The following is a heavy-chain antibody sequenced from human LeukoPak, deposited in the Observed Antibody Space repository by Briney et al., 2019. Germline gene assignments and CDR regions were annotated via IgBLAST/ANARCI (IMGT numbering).Heavy chain of an antibody. CDR1: GFTFSSYS. CDR2: ISSSSSTI. V-gene: IGHV3-48*04. Sequence: PGGSLRLSCAASGFTFSSYSMNWVRQAPGKGLEWVSYISSSSSTIYYADSVKGRFTISRDNAKNSLYLQMNSLRAEDTAVYYCVRDDALGYCSSTNCYTENWFDPRGQGTLVTVSS. CDR3: VRDDALGYCSSTNCYTENWFDP. J-gene: IGHJ5*02. D-gene: IGHD2-2*02.